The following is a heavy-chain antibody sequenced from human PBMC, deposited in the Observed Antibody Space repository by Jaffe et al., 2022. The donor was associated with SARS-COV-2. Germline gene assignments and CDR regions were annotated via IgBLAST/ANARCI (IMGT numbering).Heavy chain of an antibody. CDR3: AKDPNWGSDY. V-gene: IGHV3-23*01. D-gene: IGHD7-27*01. CDR2: ITNSGETT. CDR1: GFTFSSYI. Sequence: EVQLLESGGGLVQPGGSLRLSCAASGFTFSSYIMIWVRQAPGKGLEWVSVITNSGETTYYADSVKGRFTVSRDNSKNMLYLQMNSLRAEDTALYYCAKDPNWGSDYWGQGTLVTVSS. J-gene: IGHJ4*02.